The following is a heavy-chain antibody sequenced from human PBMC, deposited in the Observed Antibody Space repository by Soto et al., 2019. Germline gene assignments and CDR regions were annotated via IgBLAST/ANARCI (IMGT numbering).Heavy chain of an antibody. J-gene: IGHJ6*02. Sequence: SETLSLTCAISGDSVSSNSAAWNWIRQSPSRGLEWLGRTYYRSKWYNDYAVSVKSRITINPDTSKNQFSLQLNSVTPEDTAVYYCARGVAVAGIYYYGTDVWGQGTTVTVSS. CDR3: ARGVAVAGIYYYGTDV. CDR1: GDSVSSNSAA. D-gene: IGHD6-19*01. CDR2: TYYRSKWYN. V-gene: IGHV6-1*01.